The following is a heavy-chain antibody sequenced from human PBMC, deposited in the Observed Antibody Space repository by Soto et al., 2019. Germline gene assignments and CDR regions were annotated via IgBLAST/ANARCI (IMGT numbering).Heavy chain of an antibody. CDR3: ARDQRITMIVVVTDAFDI. J-gene: IGHJ3*02. D-gene: IGHD3-22*01. CDR2: ISAYNGNT. CDR1: GYTFTSYG. V-gene: IGHV1-18*01. Sequence: ASVKVSCKASGYTFTSYGISWVRQAPGQGLEWMGWISAYNGNTNYAQKLQGRVTMTTDTSTSIAYMELRSLRSDDTAVYYCARDQRITMIVVVTDAFDIWGQGTMVTVSS.